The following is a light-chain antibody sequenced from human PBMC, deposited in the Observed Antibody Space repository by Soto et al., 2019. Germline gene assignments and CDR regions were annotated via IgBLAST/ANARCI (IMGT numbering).Light chain of an antibody. Sequence: DIQMTQSPSTLSASVGERVTITCRASQTISSWLAGYQQKPGKAPKLLIYAASTLESGVSSRFSGRGSGTEFTLTINSLQPEDFATYYCQQYKSYLRTFGQGTKVEIK. CDR1: QTISSW. CDR2: AAS. CDR3: QQYKSYLRT. J-gene: IGKJ1*01. V-gene: IGKV1-5*01.